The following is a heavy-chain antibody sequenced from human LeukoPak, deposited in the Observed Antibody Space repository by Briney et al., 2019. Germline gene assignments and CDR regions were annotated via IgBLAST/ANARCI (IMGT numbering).Heavy chain of an antibody. CDR1: GFTVSSNY. CDR2: IYSGGST. CDR3: AKAEGFLEWLLLLDY. V-gene: IGHV3-53*01. D-gene: IGHD3-3*01. Sequence: GSLRLSCAASGFTVSSNYMSWVRQAPGKGLEWVSVIYSGGSTYYADSVKGRFTISRDNSKNTLYLQMNSLRAEDTAVYYCAKAEGFLEWLLLLDYWGQGTLVTVSS. J-gene: IGHJ4*02.